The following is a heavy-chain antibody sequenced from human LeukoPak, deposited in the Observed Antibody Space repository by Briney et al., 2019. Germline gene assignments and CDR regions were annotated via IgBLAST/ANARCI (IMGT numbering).Heavy chain of an antibody. V-gene: IGHV3-15*07. CDR3: AQGSGQYYEY. D-gene: IGHD3-22*01. J-gene: IGHJ4*02. Sequence: GGSLRLSCAVSGLTLSNVWMNWIRQAPGKGLEWVGRIKSKTAGGTTDFAAPVKGRFSISRDDSQNMLYLQMNSLTSEDSAVYYRAQGSGQYYEYWGQGTLVTVSS. CDR1: GLTLSNVW. CDR2: IKSKTAGGTT.